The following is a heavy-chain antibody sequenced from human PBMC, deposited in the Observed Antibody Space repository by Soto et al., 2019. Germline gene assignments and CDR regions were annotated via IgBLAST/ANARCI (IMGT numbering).Heavy chain of an antibody. Sequence: SETLSLTCRVSGGSIINYYWTWILQPPGKGLEWIGYIYKGGSINYNPSLKSRVTISVDTSNNQFSLKLSSVTAADTAVYYCARAYYDRSGYAVDPWGQGTLVTVSS. CDR3: ARAYYDRSGYAVDP. V-gene: IGHV4-4*09. CDR2: IYKGGSI. CDR1: GGSIINYY. J-gene: IGHJ5*02. D-gene: IGHD3-22*01.